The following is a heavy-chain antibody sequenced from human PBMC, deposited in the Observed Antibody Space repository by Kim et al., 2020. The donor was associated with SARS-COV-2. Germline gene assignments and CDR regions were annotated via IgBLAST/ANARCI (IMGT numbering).Heavy chain of an antibody. Sequence: GGSLRLSCAASGFSFSTSWMTCVRQAPGKGLQWMATIRGEGRVVAYLASVRDRITISRDNAEDVLYVQNNSLGVEDTAVYYCARNNYYGMDVWGQGTSVNVSS. CDR3: ARNNYYGMDV. V-gene: IGHV3-7*01. CDR2: IRGEGRVV. J-gene: IGHJ6*02. CDR1: GFSFSTSW.